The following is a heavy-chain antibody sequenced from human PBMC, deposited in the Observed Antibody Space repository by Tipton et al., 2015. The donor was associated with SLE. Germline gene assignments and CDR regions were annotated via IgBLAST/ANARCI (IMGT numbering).Heavy chain of an antibody. Sequence: SLRLSCAASGFTFSSYDMHWVRQAPGKGLEWVAVISYDGSNKHYADSVKGRFTISRDNSKNTLYLQMNSLRAEDTAVYYCAKALPRLIVVVTAPFDYWGQGTLVTVSS. J-gene: IGHJ4*02. CDR2: ISYDGSNK. CDR3: AKALPRLIVVVTAPFDY. V-gene: IGHV3-30*18. D-gene: IGHD2-21*02. CDR1: GFTFSSYD.